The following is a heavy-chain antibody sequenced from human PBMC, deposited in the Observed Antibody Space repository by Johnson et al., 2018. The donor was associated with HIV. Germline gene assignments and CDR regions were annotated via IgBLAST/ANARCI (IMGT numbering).Heavy chain of an antibody. D-gene: IGHD3-3*01. CDR2: IKQDGSEK. Sequence: VQLVESGGGLVQPGGSLRLSCAASGFTFSRYWMSWVRQAPGKGLEWVANIKQDGSEKNYVDSVKGRFTISRDNAKNSLYLQMNSLRAEDTAVYYFARGGGYYTSDAFDIWGQGTMVTVSS. CDR3: ARGGGYYTSDAFDI. V-gene: IGHV3-7*01. J-gene: IGHJ3*02. CDR1: GFTFSRYW.